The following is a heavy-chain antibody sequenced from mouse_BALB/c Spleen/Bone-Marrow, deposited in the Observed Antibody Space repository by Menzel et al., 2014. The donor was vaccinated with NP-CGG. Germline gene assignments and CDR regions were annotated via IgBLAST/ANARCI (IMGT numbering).Heavy chain of an antibody. CDR2: IYPGDGDT. Sequence: VKLQESGPELVKPGASVRISYKASGYAFSNSWMNWVKQRPGQGLEWIGRIYPGDGDTYYNGKFKGKATLTADKSSSTAYMQLSSLTSVDSAVYFCARSDGYRALDYWGQGTSVTVSS. CDR1: GYAFSNSW. CDR3: ARSDGYRALDY. V-gene: IGHV1-82*01. J-gene: IGHJ4*01. D-gene: IGHD2-3*01.